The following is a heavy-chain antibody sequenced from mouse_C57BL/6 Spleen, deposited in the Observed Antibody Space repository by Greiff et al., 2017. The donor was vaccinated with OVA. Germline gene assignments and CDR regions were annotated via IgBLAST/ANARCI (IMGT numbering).Heavy chain of an antibody. V-gene: IGHV7-3*01. Sequence: EVKLLESGGGLVQPGGSLSLSCAASGFTFTDYYMSWVRQPPGKALEWLGFIRNKANGYTTEYSASVKGRFTISRDNSQSILYLQMNALRAEDSATYYCARGSLFAYWGQGTLVTVSA. J-gene: IGHJ3*01. CDR2: IRNKANGYTT. D-gene: IGHD6-1*01. CDR1: GFTFTDYY. CDR3: ARGSLFAY.